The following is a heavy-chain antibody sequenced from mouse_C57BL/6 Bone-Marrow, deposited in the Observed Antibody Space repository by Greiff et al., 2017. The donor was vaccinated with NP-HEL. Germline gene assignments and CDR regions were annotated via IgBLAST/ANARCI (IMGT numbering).Heavy chain of an antibody. CDR1: GYTFTSYW. CDR3: ARDSGYAFDY. J-gene: IGHJ2*01. V-gene: IGHV1-53*01. Sequence: QVQLQQPGTELVKPGASVKLSCKASGYTFTSYWMHWLKQRPGQGLEWIGNINPNNGGTNDKEKLKTKATLTVDKSSSTAYMPLSSLTSEDSAVYYCARDSGYAFDYWGQGTTLTVSS. CDR2: INPNNGGT. D-gene: IGHD3-2*02.